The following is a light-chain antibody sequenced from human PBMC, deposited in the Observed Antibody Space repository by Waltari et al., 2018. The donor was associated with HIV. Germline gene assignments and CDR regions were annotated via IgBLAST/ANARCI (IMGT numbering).Light chain of an antibody. CDR2: DSF. CDR3: QQSYSVPRI. V-gene: IGKV1-39*01. J-gene: IGKJ1*01. Sequence: QMTQSPFSVSASVGDRVSISCRASESIGPNVNWYQQKPGKAPILLIYDSFTLQTGVPSRFTGSGFGAEFTLTITSLQPEDFATYFCQQSYSVPRIFGLGTKVE. CDR1: ESIGPN.